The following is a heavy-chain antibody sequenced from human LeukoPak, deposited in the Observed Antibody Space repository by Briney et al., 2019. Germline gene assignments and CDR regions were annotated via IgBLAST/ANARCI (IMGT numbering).Heavy chain of an antibody. CDR3: ARLSGYSSSSSFDY. CDR2: IYPGDCDT. V-gene: IGHV5-51*01. J-gene: IGHJ4*02. Sequence: GESLKISCKGSGYRFTSYWIGWVRQMPGKGLEGMGIIYPGDCDTRYSPSFQGQVTISADKSISTAYLQWSTLKASVTAMYYCARLSGYSSSSSFDYWGQGTLVTVSS. D-gene: IGHD6-6*01. CDR1: GYRFTSYW.